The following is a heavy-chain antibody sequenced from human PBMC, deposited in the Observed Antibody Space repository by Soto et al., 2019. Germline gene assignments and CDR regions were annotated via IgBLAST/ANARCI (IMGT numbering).Heavy chain of an antibody. CDR1: GFTFSSYA. D-gene: IGHD1-26*01. V-gene: IGHV3-23*01. CDR3: AKDVLSGTYSYFDY. Sequence: GGSLRLSCAASGFTFSSYAMNWVRQAPGKGLEWVSAVSGSGGSTYYADSVKGRFTISRDNSKNTLYLQMNSLRAEDTAVYYCAKDVLSGTYSYFDYWGQRTLVTVSS. J-gene: IGHJ4*02. CDR2: VSGSGGST.